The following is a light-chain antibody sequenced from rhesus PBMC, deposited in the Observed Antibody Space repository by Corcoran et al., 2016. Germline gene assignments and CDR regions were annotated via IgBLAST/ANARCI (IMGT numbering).Light chain of an antibody. J-gene: IGKJ2*01. CDR2: EAS. CDR3: QHYYSTPYS. V-gene: IGKV1-25*01. CDR1: QDITND. Sequence: DIQMTQSPSSLSASVGDRVTITCRASQDITNDLAWYQQKPGETPKLLIYEASSLQSGIPSRFSGSGYGTDFTLTISSLQSEEFATYFCQHYYSTPYSFGQGTKVDIK.